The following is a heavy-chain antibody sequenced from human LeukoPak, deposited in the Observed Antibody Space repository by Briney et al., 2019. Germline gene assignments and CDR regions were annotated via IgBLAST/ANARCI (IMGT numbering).Heavy chain of an antibody. D-gene: IGHD2-15*01. CDR1: GFTFSSYA. Sequence: GGSLRLSCAASGFTFSSYAMSWVRQAPGKGLEWVSAISGSGGSTYYADSVKGRFTISRDNSKNTLYLQMNSLRAEDTAVYYCAKSSGGSCYSQGRFVADNWFDPWGQGTLVTVSS. CDR3: AKSSGGSCYSQGRFVADNWFDP. CDR2: ISGSGGST. J-gene: IGHJ5*02. V-gene: IGHV3-23*01.